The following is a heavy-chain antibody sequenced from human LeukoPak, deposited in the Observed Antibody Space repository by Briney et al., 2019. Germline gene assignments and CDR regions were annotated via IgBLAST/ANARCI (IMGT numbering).Heavy chain of an antibody. CDR3: ARADEGIAVAGTGTWFDP. Sequence: AASVKVSCKASGGTFSSYAISWVRQAPGQGLEWMGGIIPIFGTANYAQKFQGRVTITADESTSTAYMELSSLRSEDTAVYYCARADEGIAVAGTGTWFDPWGQGTLVTVSS. D-gene: IGHD6-19*01. CDR1: GGTFSSYA. J-gene: IGHJ5*02. V-gene: IGHV1-69*13. CDR2: IIPIFGTA.